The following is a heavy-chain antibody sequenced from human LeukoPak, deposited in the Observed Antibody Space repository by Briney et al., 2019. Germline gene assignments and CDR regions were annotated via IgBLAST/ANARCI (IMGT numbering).Heavy chain of an antibody. CDR2: IYHSGTT. D-gene: IGHD6-19*01. CDR3: ARDSSTGWYGV. Sequence: SETLSLTCTVSSYSISNGDYWGWIRQPPGKGLEWIASIYHSGTTSYNPSLKSRVTISVDTSKSHFALNVSSVTAADTAVYYCARDSSTGWYGVWGKGTPVIVSS. V-gene: IGHV4-38-2*02. J-gene: IGHJ6*04. CDR1: SYSISNGDY.